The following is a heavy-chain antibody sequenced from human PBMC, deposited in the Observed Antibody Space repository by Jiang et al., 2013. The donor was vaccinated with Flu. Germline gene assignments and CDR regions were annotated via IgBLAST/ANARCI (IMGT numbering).Heavy chain of an antibody. V-gene: IGHV4-59*08. Sequence: TLSLTCTVSGGSISSYYWSWIRQPPGKGLEWIGYIYYSGSTNYNPSLKSRVTISVDTSKNQFSLKLSSVTAADTAVYYCARRVRDYDSSGYLYVNWFDPWGQGTLVTVSS. CDR2: IYYSGST. CDR3: ARRVRDYDSSGYLYVNWFDP. D-gene: IGHD3-22*01. J-gene: IGHJ5*02. CDR1: GGSISSYY.